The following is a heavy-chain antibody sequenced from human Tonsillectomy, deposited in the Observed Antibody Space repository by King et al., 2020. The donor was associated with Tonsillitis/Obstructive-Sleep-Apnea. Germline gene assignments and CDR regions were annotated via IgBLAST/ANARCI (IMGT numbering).Heavy chain of an antibody. D-gene: IGHD3-9*01. V-gene: IGHV4-39*01. Sequence: MQLQESGPGLVKPSETLSLTCTVSGGSISSSSYYWGWIRQPPGKGLEWIGSIYYSGSTYYNPSLKSRVTISVDTSKNQFSLKLSSVTAADTAVYYCARLYYDIFVGDYWGQGTLVTVSS. CDR3: ARLYYDIFVGDY. J-gene: IGHJ4*02. CDR1: GGSISSSSYY. CDR2: IYYSGST.